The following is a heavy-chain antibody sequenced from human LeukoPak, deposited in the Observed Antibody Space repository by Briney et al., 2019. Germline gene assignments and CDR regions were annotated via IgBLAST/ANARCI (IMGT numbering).Heavy chain of an antibody. CDR2: IIPIFGAP. J-gene: IGHJ5*02. CDR3: AREGSFLGYCSGGRCSNWFDP. CDR1: GGTFSSYA. D-gene: IGHD2-15*01. V-gene: IGHV1-69*13. Sequence: SVKVSCRASGGTFSSYAISWVRQAPGQGLEWMGRIIPIFGAPNYAQKFQGRVTITADESTRTAYMELSSLRSEDTAVYYCAREGSFLGYCSGGRCSNWFDPWGQGTLVTVSS.